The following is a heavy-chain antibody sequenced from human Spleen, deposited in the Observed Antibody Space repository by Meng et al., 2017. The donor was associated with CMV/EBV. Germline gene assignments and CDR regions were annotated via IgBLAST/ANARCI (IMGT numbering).Heavy chain of an antibody. V-gene: IGHV3-23*01. D-gene: IGHD2-2*03. CDR2: LNGGASEV. CDR1: GITLSNYA. J-gene: IGHJ4*02. CDR3: AKDSAAGYPHFFEN. Sequence: GESLKISCVASGITLSNYATTWIRQAPGKGLEWVSTLNGGASEVHYADPVKGRFTISRDDSRDTLYLQMHSLRAEDTAIYYCAKDSAAGYPHFFENWGQGALVTVSS.